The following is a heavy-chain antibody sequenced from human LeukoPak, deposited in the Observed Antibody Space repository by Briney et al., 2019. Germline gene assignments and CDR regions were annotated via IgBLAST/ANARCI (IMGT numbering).Heavy chain of an antibody. CDR3: ARVGYGGNSGWFDP. V-gene: IGHV4-30-2*01. D-gene: IGHD4-23*01. Sequence: PSETLSLTCAVSGGSISSGGYSWRWIRQPPGKGLEWIGYIYHSGSTYYNPSLKSRVTISVDRSKNQFSLKLSSVTAADTAVYYCARVGYGGNSGWFDPWGQGTLVTVSS. J-gene: IGHJ5*02. CDR1: GGSISSGGYS. CDR2: IYHSGST.